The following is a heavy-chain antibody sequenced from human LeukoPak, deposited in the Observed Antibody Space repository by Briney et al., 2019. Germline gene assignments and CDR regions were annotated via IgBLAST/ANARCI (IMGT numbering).Heavy chain of an antibody. Sequence: SETLSLTCTVSGGSISSYYWSWIRQPPGKGLEWIGYIYYSGSTNYNPSLKSRVTISVNTSKNQFSLKLSSVTAADTAVYYCARSKTGIIPYYFDYWGQGTLVTVSS. V-gene: IGHV4-59*01. CDR1: GGSISSYY. J-gene: IGHJ4*02. D-gene: IGHD3-3*01. CDR2: IYYSGST. CDR3: ARSKTGIIPYYFDY.